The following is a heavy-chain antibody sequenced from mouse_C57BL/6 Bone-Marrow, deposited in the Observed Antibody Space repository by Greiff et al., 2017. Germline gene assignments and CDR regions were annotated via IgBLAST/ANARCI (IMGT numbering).Heavy chain of an antibody. CDR1: GFTFSSYG. Sequence: EVKLVESGGDLVKPGGSLKLSCAASGFTFSSYGMSWVRQTPDKRLEWVATISSGGSYTYYPDSVKVRFTISRDNAKNTLYLQMSSLKSEHTAMYYCARGASSGYPFYAMDYWGQGTSVTVSS. D-gene: IGHD3-2*02. V-gene: IGHV5-6*01. CDR3: ARGASSGYPFYAMDY. CDR2: ISSGGSYT. J-gene: IGHJ4*01.